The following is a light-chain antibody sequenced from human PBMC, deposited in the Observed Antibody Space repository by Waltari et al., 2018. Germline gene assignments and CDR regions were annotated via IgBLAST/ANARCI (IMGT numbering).Light chain of an antibody. CDR3: QQYASSPYT. J-gene: IGKJ2*01. Sequence: IVLTQSPGTLSLSPGERATLSCRASETVGRNSLAWYQQTPGQAPSLLIYGASTRATGIPDRFSGSGSETDFTLTINRLEPGDFAVYYCQQYASSPYTFGQGTRLEIK. V-gene: IGKV3-20*01. CDR2: GAS. CDR1: ETVGRNS.